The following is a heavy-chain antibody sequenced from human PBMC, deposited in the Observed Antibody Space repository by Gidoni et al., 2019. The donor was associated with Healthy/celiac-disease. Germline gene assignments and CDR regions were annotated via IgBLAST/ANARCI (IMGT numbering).Heavy chain of an antibody. CDR3: ARANRPGYSGYDRRGWFDP. Sequence: EVQLVESGGGLVKPGGSLRRSCEAYGFTVSSYSMNWVRQAPGKGLEWVSSISSSISYIYYADSVKGRFTISRDNATNSLYLQMHSLIAEDTAVYYCARANRPGYSGYDRRGWFDPWGQGTLVTVSS. CDR1: GFTVSSYS. J-gene: IGHJ5*02. V-gene: IGHV3-21*01. D-gene: IGHD5-12*01. CDR2: ISSSISYI.